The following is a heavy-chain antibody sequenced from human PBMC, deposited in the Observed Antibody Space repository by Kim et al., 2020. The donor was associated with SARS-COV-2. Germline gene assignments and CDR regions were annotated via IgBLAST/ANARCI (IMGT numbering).Heavy chain of an antibody. Sequence: ASVKVSCKASGYTFTTYGISWVRQAPGQGLEWMGWISAYNGNTNYAQKVQGRVTMTTDTSTSTAYMELRSLRSDDTAVYYCARVGADYDILTGYRNLYYFDYWGQGTLVTVSS. D-gene: IGHD3-9*01. V-gene: IGHV1-18*04. CDR1: GYTFTTYG. CDR2: ISAYNGNT. J-gene: IGHJ4*02. CDR3: ARVGADYDILTGYRNLYYFDY.